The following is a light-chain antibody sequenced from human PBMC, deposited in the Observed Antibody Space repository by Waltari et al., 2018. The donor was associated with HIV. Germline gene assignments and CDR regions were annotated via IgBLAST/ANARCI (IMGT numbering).Light chain of an antibody. Sequence: QSALTQPRSVSGSPGQSVTISCTGTSDDIGAYNYDSWYQQQPGKAPKIRIFDVTKRPSGVPDRFSGSKSDNTSSLTISGLQGEDEADYYCCSYVGNSIWVFGGGTKLTVL. CDR1: SDDIGAYNY. J-gene: IGLJ3*02. CDR3: CSYVGNSIWV. CDR2: DVT. V-gene: IGLV2-11*01.